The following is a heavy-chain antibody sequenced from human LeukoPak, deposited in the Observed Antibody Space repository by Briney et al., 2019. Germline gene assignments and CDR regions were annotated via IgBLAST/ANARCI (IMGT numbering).Heavy chain of an antibody. CDR1: GFTFSDYY. Sequence: GGSLTLSCAPSGFTFSDYYMSWVRQAPGKGLEWVSYISSGGATIKYAESVKGRFTISRDNAKNSLYLQMSSVRVEDTAVYYCARVPGRRSLYYFAARGQGALVTVSP. D-gene: IGHD3-22*01. J-gene: IGHJ4*02. CDR3: ARVPGRRSLYYFAA. CDR2: ISSGGATI. V-gene: IGHV3-11*04.